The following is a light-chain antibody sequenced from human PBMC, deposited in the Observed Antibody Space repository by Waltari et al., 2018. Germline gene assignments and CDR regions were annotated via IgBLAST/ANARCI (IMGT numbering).Light chain of an antibody. V-gene: IGLV2-14*03. CDR1: SSDVGGYNF. CDR2: DVN. J-gene: IGLJ3*02. CDR3: SSYTSSSTQV. Sequence: QSALTQPASVSGSPGQSITISCSGTSSDVGGYNFVSWYQQHPGKAPRLMIYDVNKRLSVDFNRFSGSKSGNTASLTISGLQAEDEADYYCSSYTSSSTQVFGGGTKVTVL.